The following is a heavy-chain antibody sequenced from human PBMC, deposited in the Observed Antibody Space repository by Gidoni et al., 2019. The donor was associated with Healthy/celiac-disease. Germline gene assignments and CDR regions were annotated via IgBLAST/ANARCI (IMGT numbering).Heavy chain of an antibody. Sequence: EVQLVESGGGLVKPGGSLRLSCAASGFTFGSYSMNWVRQAPGKGLEWGSSISSSSSYIYYADSVKGRFTISRDNAKNSLYLQMNSLRAEDTAVYYCARVAVELTWGQCWFDPWGQGTLVTVSS. V-gene: IGHV3-21*01. CDR1: GFTFGSYS. D-gene: IGHD7-27*01. CDR2: ISSSSSYI. J-gene: IGHJ5*02. CDR3: ARVAVELTWGQCWFDP.